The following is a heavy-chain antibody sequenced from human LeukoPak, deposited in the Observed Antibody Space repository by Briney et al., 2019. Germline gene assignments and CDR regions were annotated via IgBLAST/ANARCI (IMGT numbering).Heavy chain of an antibody. V-gene: IGHV3-7*01. CDR1: GFAFSDYW. Sequence: GGSLRLSCATFGFAFSDYWMTWVRQVPGKGLEWVANINREGNEKYYVDSVKGRFTIARYNAKNSVDLRMDSLRVEDTAVYYCARVGTWELQRVFDFWGQGTLVAVSS. CDR3: ARVGTWELQRVFDF. D-gene: IGHD1-26*01. J-gene: IGHJ4*02. CDR2: INREGNEK.